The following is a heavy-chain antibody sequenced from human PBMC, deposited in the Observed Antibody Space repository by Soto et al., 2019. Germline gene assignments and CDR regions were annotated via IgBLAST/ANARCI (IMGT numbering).Heavy chain of an antibody. CDR2: IYYSGST. CDR3: ASPARTIFGVASRYYYYCMDV. CDR1: GGSISSSSYY. J-gene: IGHJ6*03. V-gene: IGHV4-39*01. Sequence: QLQLQESGPGLVKPSETLSLTCTVSGGSISSSSYYWGWIRQPPGKGLEWIGSIYYSGSTYYNPALKSRFTISVDTSNNLFSLKLSSVTAADTTVYYGASPARTIFGVASRYYYYCMDVWGKGTTVTVSS. D-gene: IGHD3-3*01.